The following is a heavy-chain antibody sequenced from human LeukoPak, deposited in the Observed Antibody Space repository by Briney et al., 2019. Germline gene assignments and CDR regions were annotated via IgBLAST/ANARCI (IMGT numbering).Heavy chain of an antibody. V-gene: IGHV1-2*02. CDR2: ITHKSGAT. CDR3: VSWAGGNSDVASFDY. Sequence: GASVKVSCKASGYTFTGYYIHWVRQAPRQGFEWMGWITHKSGATKFAQKFQGRVTLTRDTSIKTAYMELSNLTSDDTAAYYCVSWAGGNSDVASFDYWGQGTLVTVSS. D-gene: IGHD2-21*01. CDR1: GYTFTGYY. J-gene: IGHJ4*02.